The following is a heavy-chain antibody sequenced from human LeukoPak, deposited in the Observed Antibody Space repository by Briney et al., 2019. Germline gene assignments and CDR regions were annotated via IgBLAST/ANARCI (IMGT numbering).Heavy chain of an antibody. Sequence: GGSLRLSCAASGFTFSSYAMHWVRQAPGEGLEWGAVISYDGSNKYYADSVKGRFTISRDNSKNTLYLQMNTLRAEDTAVYYCARAEDRYSSGWYGFDYWGQGTLVIVSS. CDR2: ISYDGSNK. CDR1: GFTFSSYA. D-gene: IGHD6-19*01. J-gene: IGHJ4*02. V-gene: IGHV3-30-3*01. CDR3: ARAEDRYSSGWYGFDY.